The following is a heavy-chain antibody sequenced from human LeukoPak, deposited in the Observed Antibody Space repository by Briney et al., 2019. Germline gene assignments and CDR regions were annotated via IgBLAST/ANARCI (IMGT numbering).Heavy chain of an antibody. Sequence: GASVKVSCKASGFTFTSYGISWVRQATGQGLEWMGLIITYNGNTKCAQNLQGRVTMTTDTSTNIAYMEVRSLRYDDTAVYYCAKTTVTSEDYYSYYYMDVWGKGTTVTVSS. CDR1: GFTFTSYG. V-gene: IGHV1-18*01. J-gene: IGHJ6*03. CDR3: AKTTVTSEDYYSYYYMDV. D-gene: IGHD4-17*01. CDR2: IITYNGNT.